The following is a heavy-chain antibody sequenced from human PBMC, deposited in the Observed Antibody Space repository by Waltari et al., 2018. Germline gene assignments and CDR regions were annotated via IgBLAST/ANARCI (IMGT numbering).Heavy chain of an antibody. V-gene: IGHV1-18*01. CDR1: GYTFSDYG. Sequence: QVQLVKSGAEVKKPVASVKVACKASGYTFSDYGMRWVRQAPGQGLEGMGWISGNNGHTNHAQKFQGRLIMTEDTSATTVYMELTYLTSDDTAVYYCARERHRLMEEGYLMALDPWGQGTMVTVSS. CDR3: ARERHRLMEEGYLMALDP. CDR2: ISGNNGHT. D-gene: IGHD3-3*01. J-gene: IGHJ5*02.